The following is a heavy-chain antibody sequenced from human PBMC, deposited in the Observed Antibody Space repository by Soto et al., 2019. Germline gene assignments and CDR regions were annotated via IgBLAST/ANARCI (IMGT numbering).Heavy chain of an antibody. CDR1: EYTFTDHY. D-gene: IGHD2-21*01. Sequence: ASVKVSCKASEYTFTDHYIHWLRQAPGQSLEWMGWINPYSGGTHFARKFQDRVTMARDTSVSTAYMELSSLKSDDTAVYYCARPKYGETYFDSWGQGTVVTVSS. V-gene: IGHV1-2*02. CDR3: ARPKYGETYFDS. J-gene: IGHJ4*02. CDR2: INPYSGGT.